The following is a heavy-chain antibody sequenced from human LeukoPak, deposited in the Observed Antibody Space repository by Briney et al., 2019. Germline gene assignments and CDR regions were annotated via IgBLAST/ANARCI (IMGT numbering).Heavy chain of an antibody. D-gene: IGHD6-13*01. Sequence: PSETLSLTCTVSGYSISSGYYWGWIRQPPGKGLEWIGSIYHSGSTYYNPSLKSRVTISVDTSKNQFSLKLSSVTAADTAVYYCARTGIAAAGYAFDIWGQGTMVTVSS. J-gene: IGHJ3*02. CDR1: GYSISSGYY. CDR2: IYHSGST. V-gene: IGHV4-38-2*02. CDR3: ARTGIAAAGYAFDI.